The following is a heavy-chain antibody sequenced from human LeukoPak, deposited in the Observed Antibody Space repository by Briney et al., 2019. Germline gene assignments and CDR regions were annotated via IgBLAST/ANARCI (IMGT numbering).Heavy chain of an antibody. CDR3: TRVEETATTAAIIRKYSYYYYYMDV. V-gene: IGHV3-21*01. J-gene: IGHJ6*03. CDR2: ISSSSSYI. CDR1: GFTFSSYS. D-gene: IGHD4-11*01. Sequence: GGSLRLSCAASGFTFSSYSMNWVRQAPGKGLEWVSSISSSSSYIYYADSVKGRFTISRDNAKNSLYLQMSSLRAEDTAVYYCTRVEETATTAAIIRKYSYYYYYMDVWGKGNTVAVSS.